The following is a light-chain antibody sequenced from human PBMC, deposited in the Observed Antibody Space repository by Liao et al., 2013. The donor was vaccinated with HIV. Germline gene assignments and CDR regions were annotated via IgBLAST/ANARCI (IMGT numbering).Light chain of an antibody. CDR1: DFGTKR. J-gene: IGLJ1*01. CDR3: QTWDNNINYV. V-gene: IGLV3-21*01. CDR2: QDN. Sequence: SYVLTQPPSVSVAPGKTARITCGGDDFGTKRVHWYQQKPGQSPVLVIYQDNKRPSGIPERFSGSNSGNTATLTISGTQAMDEADYYCQTWDNNINYVFGTGTKVTVL.